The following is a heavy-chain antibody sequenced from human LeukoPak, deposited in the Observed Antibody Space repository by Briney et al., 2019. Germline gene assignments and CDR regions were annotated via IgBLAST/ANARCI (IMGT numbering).Heavy chain of an antibody. CDR1: GYTFTSYG. CDR3: ARDGAYDFWSGSAGGWFDP. Sequence: ASVKVSCKASGYTFTSYGISWVRQAPGQGLEWMGWISAYNGNTNYAQKLQGRVTMTTDTSTSTAYMEPRSLRSDDTAVYYCARDGAYDFWSGSAGGWFDPWGQGTLVTVSS. V-gene: IGHV1-18*01. J-gene: IGHJ5*02. D-gene: IGHD3-3*01. CDR2: ISAYNGNT.